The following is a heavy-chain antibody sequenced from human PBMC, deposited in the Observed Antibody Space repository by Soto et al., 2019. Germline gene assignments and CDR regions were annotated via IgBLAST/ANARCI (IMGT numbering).Heavy chain of an antibody. D-gene: IGHD6-19*01. CDR3: ERALIAVAGTGDFDY. Sequence: SETLSLTCTVSGGSISSYYWSWIRQPPGKGLEWIGYIYYSGSTNYNPSLKSRVTISVDTSKNQFSLKLSSVTAADTAVYYCERALIAVAGTGDFDYWGQGTLVTVSS. J-gene: IGHJ4*02. CDR1: GGSISSYY. CDR2: IYYSGST. V-gene: IGHV4-59*01.